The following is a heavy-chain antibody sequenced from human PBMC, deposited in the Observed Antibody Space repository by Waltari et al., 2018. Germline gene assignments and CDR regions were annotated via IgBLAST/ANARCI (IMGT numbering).Heavy chain of an antibody. Sequence: GPGKGLELLAVIWYDGSNKYYAGSVKGRFTISRDNSKNTLYLQMNSLRAEDTAVYYCARDRVFGGSYFGYWGQGTLVTVSS. J-gene: IGHJ4*02. V-gene: IGHV3-33*01. CDR3: ARDRVFGGSYFGY. CDR2: IWYDGSNK. D-gene: IGHD1-26*01.